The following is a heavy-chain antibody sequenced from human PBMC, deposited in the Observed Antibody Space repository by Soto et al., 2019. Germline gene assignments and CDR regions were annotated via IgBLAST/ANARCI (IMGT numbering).Heavy chain of an antibody. D-gene: IGHD6-13*01. CDR2: IKQDGSEK. V-gene: IGHV3-7*01. CDR1: GFTFSTNW. CDR3: ARALAAAGSL. J-gene: IGHJ4*02. Sequence: PGGSRRLSGADSGFTFSTNWMHWVRQAPGRGLEWVANIKQDGSEKYYVDSVKGRFTISRDNAKSLLYLQMNSLRAEDTAVYYCARALAAAGSLWGQGTLVTVSS.